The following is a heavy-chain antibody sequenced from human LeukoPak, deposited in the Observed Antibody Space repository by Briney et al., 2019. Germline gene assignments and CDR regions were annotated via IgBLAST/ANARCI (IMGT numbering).Heavy chain of an antibody. CDR1: GFTFSSYA. Sequence: GGSLRLSCAASGFTFSSYAMSWVRQAPGKGLEWVSVIYRSENTNYADSVKGRFTISRDNSKNTLYLQMNSLRAEDTAVYYCARVADTHIFDYWGQGTLVTVSS. CDR2: IYRSENT. V-gene: IGHV3-53*01. D-gene: IGHD2-21*01. CDR3: ARVADTHIFDY. J-gene: IGHJ4*02.